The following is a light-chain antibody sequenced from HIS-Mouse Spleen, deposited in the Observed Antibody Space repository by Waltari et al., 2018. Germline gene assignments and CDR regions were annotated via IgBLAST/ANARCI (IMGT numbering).Light chain of an antibody. J-gene: IGLJ2*01. CDR3: SSYTSSSTEV. Sequence: QSALTQPASVSGSPGQSITISCTGTSSDVGGYNYVSWYQQHPGKAPKLMIYDFSKRPSVVSNRFSCSKSGNTASLTISGLQAEDEADYYCSSYTSSSTEVFGGGTKLTVL. CDR1: SSDVGGYNY. CDR2: DFS. V-gene: IGLV2-14*03.